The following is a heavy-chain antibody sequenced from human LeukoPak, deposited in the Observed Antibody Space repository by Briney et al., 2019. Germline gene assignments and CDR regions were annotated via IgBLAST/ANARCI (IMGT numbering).Heavy chain of an antibody. CDR3: ARPYYDILTGYRHDY. V-gene: IGHV3-74*01. Sequence: GGSLRLSCAASGLTFRSYWMHWVRQAPGKGLVWVSRISSDGSSTRYADSLRGRFTISRDNGKNTLYLQMNSLRAEDTAVYYCARPYYDILTGYRHDYWGQGTLVTVSS. CDR2: ISSDGSST. CDR1: GLTFRSYW. D-gene: IGHD3-9*01. J-gene: IGHJ4*02.